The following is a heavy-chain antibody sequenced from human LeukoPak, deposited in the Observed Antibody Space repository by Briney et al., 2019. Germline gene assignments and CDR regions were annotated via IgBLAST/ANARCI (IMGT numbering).Heavy chain of an antibody. CDR1: GYTISSYG. V-gene: IGHV1-18*01. CDR3: ARVDELTGDEGSFDY. D-gene: IGHD7-27*01. Sequence: ASVKVCCKASGYTISSYGITWLRQAPGQGLGWMRWISSYNEKTNYAQKFQGRVTMTTDTSTSTAYMELRSLRSDDTAVYYCARVDELTGDEGSFDYWGQGTLVTVSS. CDR2: ISSYNEKT. J-gene: IGHJ4*02.